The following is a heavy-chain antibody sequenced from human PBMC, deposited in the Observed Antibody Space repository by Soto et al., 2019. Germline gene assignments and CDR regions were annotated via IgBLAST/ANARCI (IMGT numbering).Heavy chain of an antibody. CDR3: ASRDCSSTSCYYYGMDV. J-gene: IGHJ6*02. CDR1: GFTVSSNY. D-gene: IGHD2-2*01. Sequence: EVQLVETGGGLIQPGGSLRLSCAASGFTVSSNYMSWVRQAPGKGLEWVSVIYRGGSTYYADSVKGRFTISRDNSKNTLYLQMNSLRAEDTAVYYCASRDCSSTSCYYYGMDVWGQGTTVTVSS. V-gene: IGHV3-53*02. CDR2: IYRGGST.